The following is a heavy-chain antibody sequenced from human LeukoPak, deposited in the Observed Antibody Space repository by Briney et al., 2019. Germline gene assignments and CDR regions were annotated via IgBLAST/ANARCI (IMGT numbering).Heavy chain of an antibody. CDR2: IYHSGST. CDR1: GFTFNSYSM. D-gene: IGHD3-10*01. CDR3: ASGSGGGEYYFDY. J-gene: IGHJ4*02. Sequence: GSLRLSCAASGFTFNSYSMNWVRQAPGKGLEWIGEIYHSGSTNYNPSLKSRVTISLDKSKNQFSLKLSSVTAADTAVYYCASGSGGGEYYFDYWGQGTLVTVSS. V-gene: IGHV4-4*02.